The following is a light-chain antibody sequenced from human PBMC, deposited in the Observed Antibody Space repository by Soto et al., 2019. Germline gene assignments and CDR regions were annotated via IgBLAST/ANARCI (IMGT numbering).Light chain of an antibody. V-gene: IGKV3-11*01. CDR2: DAS. CDR3: QPRSSRTEG. J-gene: IGKJ5*01. CDR1: QSFXSH. Sequence: IELTQYAATLSLSPGERATLSCRARQSFXSHFVWYQQKPGQAPRVLXYDASNRATGSPARLSGSGSGTDFTLTISSLEPEDFAVYYCQPRSSRTEGFGQGTQVDIK.